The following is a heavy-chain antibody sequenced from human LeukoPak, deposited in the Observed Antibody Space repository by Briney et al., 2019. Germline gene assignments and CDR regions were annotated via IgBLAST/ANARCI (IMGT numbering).Heavy chain of an antibody. CDR1: GYSISSGHY. Sequence: SETLSLTCSVSGYSISSGHYWGWIRQPPGKGLEWIGSIYHSGNAYYNPSLKSRVTISVDTSKNQFSLKLSSVTAADTAVYYCAQQSLRSPDYWGQGTLVTVSS. V-gene: IGHV4-38-2*01. J-gene: IGHJ4*02. CDR2: IYHSGNA. CDR3: AQQSLRSPDY. D-gene: IGHD3-16*01.